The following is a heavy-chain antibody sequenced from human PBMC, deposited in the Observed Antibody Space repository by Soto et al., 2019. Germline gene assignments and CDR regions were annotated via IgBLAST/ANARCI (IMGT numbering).Heavy chain of an antibody. CDR3: ARDIDYGDYVPNWFDP. D-gene: IGHD4-17*01. CDR2: ISAYNGNT. Sequence: GASVKVSCKASGYTFTSYGISWVRQAPGQGLEWMGWISAYNGNTNYAQKLQGRVTMTTDTSTSTAYMELRSLRSDDTAVYYCARDIDYGDYVPNWFDPWGQGNLVTVSS. V-gene: IGHV1-18*01. CDR1: GYTFTSYG. J-gene: IGHJ5*02.